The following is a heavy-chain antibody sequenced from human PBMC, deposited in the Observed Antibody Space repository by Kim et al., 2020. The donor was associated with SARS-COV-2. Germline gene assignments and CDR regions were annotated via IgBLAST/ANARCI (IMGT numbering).Heavy chain of an antibody. CDR2: ISSSSSYI. D-gene: IGHD2-21*02. V-gene: IGHV3-21*01. J-gene: IGHJ6*02. CDR3: ASLGTVVVTATRDYYYGMSV. CDR1: GFTFSSYS. Sequence: GGSLRLSCAASGFTFSSYSMNWVRQAPGKGLEWVSSISSSSSYIYYADSVKGRFTISRDNAKNSLYLQMNSLRAEDTAVYYCASLGTVVVTATRDYYYGMSVWGQGTTVTVSS.